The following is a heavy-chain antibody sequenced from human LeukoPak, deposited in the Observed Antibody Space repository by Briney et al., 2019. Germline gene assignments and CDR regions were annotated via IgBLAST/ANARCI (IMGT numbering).Heavy chain of an antibody. D-gene: IGHD5-18*01. J-gene: IGHJ4*02. CDR1: GFTFSSYA. CDR3: ARENGHIYGYAFLDQ. V-gene: IGHV3-23*01. CDR2: LSGSGGNT. Sequence: GGSLRLSCAASGFTFSSYAMSWVRQAPGKGPEWVSALSGSGGNTYYADSVKGRFTISRDSSKNTLYLQMNSLRAEDTAFYFCARENGHIYGYAFLDQWGQGTLVTVSS.